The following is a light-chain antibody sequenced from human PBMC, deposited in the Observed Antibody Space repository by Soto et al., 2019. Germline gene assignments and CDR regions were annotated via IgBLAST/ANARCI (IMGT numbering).Light chain of an antibody. CDR2: AAS. Sequence: DLQMTQSPSSLSASVGDRVTITCRASQDINNFLAWFQQKPGEAPKSLIYAASSLQSGVSSKFSGIGSGTDFTLTISSLQPEDFATYYCQQYNSFPLTFGGGTKVQIK. J-gene: IGKJ4*01. CDR1: QDINNF. CDR3: QQYNSFPLT. V-gene: IGKV1-16*02.